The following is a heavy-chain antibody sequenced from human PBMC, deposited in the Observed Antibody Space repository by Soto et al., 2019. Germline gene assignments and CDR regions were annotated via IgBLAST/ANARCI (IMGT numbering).Heavy chain of an antibody. V-gene: IGHV1-18*01. CDR3: ARAYSSVDAFDI. CDR2: ISAYNGNT. Sequence: QVQLVQSGAEVKKPGASVKVSCKASGYTFTSYGISWVRQAPGQGLEWMGWISAYNGNTNYAQKFQDRVTITRDRSMSTAYMELSSLRSEDTAMYYCARAYSSVDAFDIWGQGTMVTVSS. CDR1: GYTFTSYG. D-gene: IGHD6-19*01. J-gene: IGHJ3*02.